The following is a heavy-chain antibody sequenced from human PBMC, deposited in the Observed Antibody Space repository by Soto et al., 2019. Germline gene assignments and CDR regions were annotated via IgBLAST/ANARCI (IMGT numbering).Heavy chain of an antibody. J-gene: IGHJ2*01. CDR1: GGSISSYY. CDR2: IYNSGST. D-gene: IGHD6-13*01. V-gene: IGHV4-59*08. Sequence: SETLSLTCTVSGGSISSYYWSWIRQPPGKGLEWIGYIYNSGSTNYNPSLKSRVTISVDTSKNQFPLKLSSVTAADTAVYYCAIFARNGYQLVKYWYFDLWGRGTLVTVSS. CDR3: AIFARNGYQLVKYWYFDL.